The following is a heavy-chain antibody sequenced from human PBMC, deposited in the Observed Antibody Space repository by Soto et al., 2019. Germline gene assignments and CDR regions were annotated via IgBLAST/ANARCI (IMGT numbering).Heavy chain of an antibody. V-gene: IGHV4-59*08. Sequence: SETLSLTCTVSGGSISSYYWSWIRQPPGKGLEWIGYIYYSGSTNYNPPLKSRVTISVDTSKNQFSLKLSSVTAADTAVYYCARRWGDYFDYWGQGTLVTVS. CDR1: GGSISSYY. CDR3: ARRWGDYFDY. CDR2: IYYSGST. D-gene: IGHD3-16*01. J-gene: IGHJ4*02.